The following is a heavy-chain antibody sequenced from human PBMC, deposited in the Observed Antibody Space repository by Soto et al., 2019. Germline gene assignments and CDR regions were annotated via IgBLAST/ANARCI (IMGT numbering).Heavy chain of an antibody. V-gene: IGHV3-30-3*01. CDR3: ARGGYYDSSGYYNY. CDR2: ISYDGSNK. D-gene: IGHD3-22*01. Sequence: LRLSFAASGFTFSSYAMHWVRQAPGKGLEWVAVISYDGSNKYYADSVKGRFTISRDNSKNTLYLQMNSLRAEDTAVYYCARGGYYDSSGYYNYWGQGTLVTVSS. CDR1: GFTFSSYA. J-gene: IGHJ4*02.